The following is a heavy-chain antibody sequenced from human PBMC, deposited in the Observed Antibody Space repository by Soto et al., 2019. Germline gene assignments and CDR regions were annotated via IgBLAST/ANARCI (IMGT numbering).Heavy chain of an antibody. CDR2: IYYSGST. CDR3: ARITWRYSDY. D-gene: IGHD3-16*01. Sequence: SETLSLTCTVSGDSVSSSSYYWGWIRQPPGKGLEWIGFIYYSGSTYYNPSLKSRVTISVDTSENQFSLKLSSVTAADTAVYYCARITWRYSDYWGQGTLVTVS. CDR1: GDSVSSSSYY. V-gene: IGHV4-39*01. J-gene: IGHJ4*02.